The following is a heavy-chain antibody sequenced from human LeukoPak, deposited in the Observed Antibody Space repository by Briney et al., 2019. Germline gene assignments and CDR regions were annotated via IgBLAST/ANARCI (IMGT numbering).Heavy chain of an antibody. J-gene: IGHJ6*03. CDR3: ARDKRVAVAGTYIYYYYMDV. V-gene: IGHV4-4*07. CDR1: GGSISSYY. Sequence: SETLSLTCTVSGGSISSYYWSWLRQPAGKGLEWIGRIYISGSGSTNYNPSLKSRVTMSVDTSKNQFSLKLSSVTAADTAVYYCARDKRVAVAGTYIYYYYMDVWGNGTTVTISS. D-gene: IGHD6-19*01. CDR2: IYISGSGST.